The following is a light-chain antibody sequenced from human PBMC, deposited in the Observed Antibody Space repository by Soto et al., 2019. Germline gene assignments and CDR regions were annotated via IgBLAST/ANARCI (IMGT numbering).Light chain of an antibody. Sequence: DIQMAQPPSTLSASVGDRVTITCRASQSISNWLAWYQQKPGKAPKLLIYRASALERGVPSRFTGSGSGTEFTLTISSLQPDDFAIYFCQQYNTDSHTFGQGTKVDIK. CDR2: RAS. CDR3: QQYNTDSHT. CDR1: QSISNW. J-gene: IGKJ2*01. V-gene: IGKV1-5*03.